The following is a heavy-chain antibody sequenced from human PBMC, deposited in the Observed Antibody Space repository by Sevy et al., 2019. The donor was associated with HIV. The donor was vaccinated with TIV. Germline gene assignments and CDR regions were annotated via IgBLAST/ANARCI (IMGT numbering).Heavy chain of an antibody. D-gene: IGHD3-3*01. J-gene: IGHJ4*02. CDR3: ARWRGAQSEFDY. V-gene: IGHV3-7*01. CDR2: IKKDGSEK. CDR1: GFTFSSYW. Sequence: GGSLRLSCAASGFTFSSYWMSWVRQAPGKGLEWVADIKKDGSEKLYVDAVKGRFTISRDNAENSVDLQMKSLRAEDTAVYFCARWRGAQSEFDYWGQGTRVTVSS.